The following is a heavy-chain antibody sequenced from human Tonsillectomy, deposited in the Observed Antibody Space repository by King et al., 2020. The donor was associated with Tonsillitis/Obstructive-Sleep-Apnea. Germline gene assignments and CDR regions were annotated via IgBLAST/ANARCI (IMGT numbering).Heavy chain of an antibody. CDR1: GGSISSSNW. V-gene: IGHV4-4*02. D-gene: IGHD3-22*01. CDR3: ARESANYYDSSGTTTNWFDP. J-gene: IGHJ5*02. Sequence: QLQESGPGLVKPSGTLSLTCAVSGGSISSSNWWSWVRQPPGKGLEWIGEIYHSGSTNYNPSLKSRVTISVDKSKNQFSLKLSSVTAADTAVYYWARESANYYDSSGTTTNWFDPWGQGTLVTVSS. CDR2: IYHSGST.